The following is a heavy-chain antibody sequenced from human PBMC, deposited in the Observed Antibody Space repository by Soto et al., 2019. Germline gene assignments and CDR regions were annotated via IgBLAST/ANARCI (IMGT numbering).Heavy chain of an antibody. D-gene: IGHD1-26*01. Sequence: SETLSLTCAVSGDSVRRGSYYWTWIRQPPGKGLEWIGNIDDSGSTNYNPSLNSRVSISLDSSKNQFSLTLTSVTAADTAVYYCARGGAIANYYFDSWGQGTRVTVSS. CDR1: GDSVRRGSYY. CDR2: IDDSGST. V-gene: IGHV4-61*01. CDR3: ARGGAIANYYFDS. J-gene: IGHJ4*02.